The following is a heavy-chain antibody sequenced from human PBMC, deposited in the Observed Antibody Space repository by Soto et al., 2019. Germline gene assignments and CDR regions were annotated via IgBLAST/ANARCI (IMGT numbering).Heavy chain of an antibody. V-gene: IGHV4-61*01. J-gene: IGHJ5*01. CDR2: LYYSGRT. CDR3: AMIPVDTYMIYWFDP. CDR1: GHCVTPGTYN. Sequence: SGTLAHTCTVSGHCVTPGTYNWSWLRQPPGKGLEWIGHLYYSGRTNYSPSLKSRDTISLDTPNNQFSLKVTYVTAADTAVYYCAMIPVDTYMIYWFDPWGQGTLVTVS. D-gene: IGHD3-16*01.